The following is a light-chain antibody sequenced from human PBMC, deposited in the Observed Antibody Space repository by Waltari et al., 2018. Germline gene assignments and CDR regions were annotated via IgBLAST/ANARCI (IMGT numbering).Light chain of an antibody. CDR1: QSVLYSPNNKNY. CDR3: LQYFSSPYS. Sequence: DIVMTQSPDSLAVSLGERATINCKSSQSVLYSPNNKNYVAWYQHKPRQPPRLLIYWAPARESGVPDRFSGSGSETDFTLTITRLQAEDVAVYYCLQYFSSPYSFGQGTKLEIK. V-gene: IGKV4-1*01. CDR2: WAP. J-gene: IGKJ2*01.